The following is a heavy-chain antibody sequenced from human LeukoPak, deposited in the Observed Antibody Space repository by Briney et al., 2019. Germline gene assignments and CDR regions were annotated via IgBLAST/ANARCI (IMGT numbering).Heavy chain of an antibody. V-gene: IGHV3-48*03. Sequence: GGSLRLPCAASGFTFSTYEMNWVRQAPGRGLEWVSYISSSGSPIHYAHSVKGRFTVSRDNAKNSLYLQMNSLRAEDTAVYYCARDTRYSYGSGSYTMFDYWGQGTLVAVSS. CDR3: ARDTRYSYGSGSYTMFDY. J-gene: IGHJ4*02. CDR1: GFTFSTYE. D-gene: IGHD3-10*01. CDR2: ISSSGSPI.